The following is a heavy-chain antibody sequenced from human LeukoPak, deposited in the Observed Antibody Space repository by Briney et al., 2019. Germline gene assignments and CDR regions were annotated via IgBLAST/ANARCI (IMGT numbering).Heavy chain of an antibody. CDR1: GFTVSNNY. CDR3: AREVRGVSYYFYYMDV. J-gene: IGHJ6*03. V-gene: IGHV3-66*01. Sequence: GGSLRLSCAASGFTVSNNYISWVRQAPGKGLEWVSVIYSRGAPFYADSVKDRFTISRDNSKNTVYLQMNGLRAEDTAVYFCAREVRGVSYYFYYMDVWGKGTTVIISS. D-gene: IGHD3-10*01. CDR2: IYSRGAP.